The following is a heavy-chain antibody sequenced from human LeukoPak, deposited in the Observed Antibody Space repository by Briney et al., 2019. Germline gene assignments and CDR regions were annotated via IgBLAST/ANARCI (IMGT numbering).Heavy chain of an antibody. CDR3: AKEESYTIFGVVIPPFDY. CDR1: GFTFSSYG. V-gene: IGHV3-30*18. J-gene: IGHJ4*02. CDR2: ISYDGSNK. D-gene: IGHD3-3*01. Sequence: GGSLRLSCAASGFTFSSYGMHWVRQAPGKGLEWVAVISYDGSNKYYADSVKGRFTISRDNSKNTLYLQMNSLRAEDTAVYYCAKEESYTIFGVVIPPFDYWGQGTLVTVSS.